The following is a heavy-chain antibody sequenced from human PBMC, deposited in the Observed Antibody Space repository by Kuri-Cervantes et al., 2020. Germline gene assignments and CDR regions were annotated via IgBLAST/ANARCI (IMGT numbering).Heavy chain of an antibody. CDR2: IGSGSGTTT. CDR3: ARDTAVAANYYYYGMDV. Sequence: GESLKISCAASGFTFSSYSMNWVRQAPGKGLEWVSFIGSGSGTTTYYADSVKGRFTISRDNAKNLLFLQMNSLRDEDTAVYFCARDTAVAANYYYYGMDVWGQGTTVTVSS. D-gene: IGHD6-19*01. J-gene: IGHJ6*02. V-gene: IGHV3-48*02. CDR1: GFTFSSYS.